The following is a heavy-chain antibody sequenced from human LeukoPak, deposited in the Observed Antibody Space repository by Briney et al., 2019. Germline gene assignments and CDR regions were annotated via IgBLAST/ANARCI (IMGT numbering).Heavy chain of an antibody. CDR3: ARQDYYGSGSHDY. J-gene: IGHJ4*02. Sequence: PSETLSLTCTVSGGSISSSSYYWGWIRQPPGKGLEWIGSIYYSGSTYYNPSLKSRVTISVDTSKNQFSLKLSSVTAADTAVYYCARQDYYGSGSHDYWGQGTLVTVSS. D-gene: IGHD3-10*01. CDR1: GGSISSSSYY. CDR2: IYYSGST. V-gene: IGHV4-39*01.